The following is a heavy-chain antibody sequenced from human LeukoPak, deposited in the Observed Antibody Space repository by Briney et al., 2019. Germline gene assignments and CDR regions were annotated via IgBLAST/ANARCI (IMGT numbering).Heavy chain of an antibody. CDR2: IWYDGSNK. Sequence: PGGSLRLSCAASGFTFSSYGMHWVHQAPGKGLEWVAVIWYDGSNKYYADSVKGRFTISRDNSKNTLYLQMNSLRAEDTAVYYCARGYCSGGSCDYFDYWGQGTLVTVSS. CDR3: ARGYCSGGSCDYFDY. CDR1: GFTFSSYG. V-gene: IGHV3-33*01. D-gene: IGHD2-15*01. J-gene: IGHJ4*02.